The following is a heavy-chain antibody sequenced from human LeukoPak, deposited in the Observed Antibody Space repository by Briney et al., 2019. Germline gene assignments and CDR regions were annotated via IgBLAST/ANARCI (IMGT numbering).Heavy chain of an antibody. J-gene: IGHJ6*03. CDR2: IRYDGSNK. D-gene: IGHD3-10*01. Sequence: GGSLRLSCAASGFTFSSYGMHWVRQAPGKGLEWVAFIRYDGSNKYYADSVKGRFTISGGNSKNTLYLQMNSLRAEDTAVYYCAKDSGRTDAFGTSSPYYMDVWGKGTTVTISS. CDR3: AKDSGRTDAFGTSSPYYMDV. CDR1: GFTFSSYG. V-gene: IGHV3-30*02.